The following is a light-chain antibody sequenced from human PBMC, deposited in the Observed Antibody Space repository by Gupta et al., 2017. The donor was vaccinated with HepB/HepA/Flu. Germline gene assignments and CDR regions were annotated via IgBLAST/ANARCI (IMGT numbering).Light chain of an antibody. CDR3: QYYDNSLSGV. V-gene: IGLV1-40*01. CDR1: SSNIGAGHD. CDR2: GNI. Sequence: QSVLTQPPSVSGAPGQRVTIFCTGSSSNIGAGHDVHWYQQVPGTAPKLLIYGNINRPSGVPDRFSGSKSGTSASLAITGLQAEDEADYYCQYYDNSLSGVFGGGTKLTVL. J-gene: IGLJ2*01.